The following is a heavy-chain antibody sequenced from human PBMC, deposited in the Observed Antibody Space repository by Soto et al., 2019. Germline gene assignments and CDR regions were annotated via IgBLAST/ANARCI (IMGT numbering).Heavy chain of an antibody. CDR1: GFTFSSYS. J-gene: IGHJ6*02. CDR3: ARMGSVTTFSWSDYYYGMDV. V-gene: IGHV3-21*01. CDR2: ISSSTSYI. D-gene: IGHD4-17*01. Sequence: EVQLVESGGGLVKPGGSLRLSCAASGFTFSSYSMNWVRQAPGKGLGWVSSISSSTSYIYYADSVKGRFTISRDNAKNSLDLQMNSLRAADTAVYYCARMGSVTTFSWSDYYYGMDVWGQGTTVTVSS.